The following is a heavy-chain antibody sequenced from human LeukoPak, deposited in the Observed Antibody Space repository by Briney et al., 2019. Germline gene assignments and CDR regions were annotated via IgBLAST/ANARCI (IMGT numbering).Heavy chain of an antibody. CDR2: INPNSGGT. CDR3: ARYSSGWYHGPPEDY. D-gene: IGHD6-19*01. CDR1: GYTFTGYY. J-gene: IGHJ4*02. Sequence: ASVKVSCKASGYTFTGYYMHWVRQAPGQGLEWMGRINPNSGGTNYAQKFQGRVTMTRATSISTACMELSRLRSDDTAVYYCARYSSGWYHGPPEDYWGQGTLVTVSS. V-gene: IGHV1-2*06.